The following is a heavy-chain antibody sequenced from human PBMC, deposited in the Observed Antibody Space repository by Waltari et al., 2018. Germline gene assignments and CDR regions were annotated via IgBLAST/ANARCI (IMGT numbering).Heavy chain of an antibody. CDR1: GGTFSSYA. V-gene: IGHV1-69*01. J-gene: IGHJ4*02. CDR2: IIPIFGTA. Sequence: QVQLVQSGAEVTKPGSSVKVSCKASGGTFSSYAISWVRPAPGQGLEWMGGIIPIFGTANYAQKFQGRVTITADESTSTAYMELSSLRSEDTAVYYCARVVAAAGTFDYWGQGTLVTVSS. D-gene: IGHD6-13*01. CDR3: ARVVAAAGTFDY.